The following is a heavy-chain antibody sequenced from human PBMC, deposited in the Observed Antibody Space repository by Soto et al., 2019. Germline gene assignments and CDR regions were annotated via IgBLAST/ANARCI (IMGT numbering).Heavy chain of an antibody. Sequence: PSETLSLTCAVSGGSINSRYWWSWVRQSAGKGLEWIGEIYHSGSTNYNPSLKSRVTISVDKSKNQFSLNLSSVTAADTAVYYCARDQNGSGNYYTRYFDYWGQGTLVTVS. V-gene: IGHV4-4*02. D-gene: IGHD3-10*01. J-gene: IGHJ4*02. CDR3: ARDQNGSGNYYTRYFDY. CDR2: IYHSGST. CDR1: GGSINSRYW.